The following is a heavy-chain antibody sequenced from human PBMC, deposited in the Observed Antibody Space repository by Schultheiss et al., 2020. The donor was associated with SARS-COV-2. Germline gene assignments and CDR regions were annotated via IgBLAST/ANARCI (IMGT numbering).Heavy chain of an antibody. V-gene: IGHV3-23*01. CDR3: GRGPGQLIQY. Sequence: GGSLRLSCAASGFTVSSNYMSWVRQAPGKGLEWVSVISGSGGSTYYADSVKGRFTISRDNAKNTLYLQLNSLRAEDTAVYYCGRGPGQLIQYWGQGTLVTVSS. CDR2: ISGSGGST. J-gene: IGHJ4*02. CDR1: GFTVSSNY. D-gene: IGHD6-6*01.